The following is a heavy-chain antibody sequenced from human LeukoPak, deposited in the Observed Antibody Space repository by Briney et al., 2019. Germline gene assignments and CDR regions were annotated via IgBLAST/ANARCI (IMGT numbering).Heavy chain of an antibody. CDR1: GFTFSSYA. J-gene: IGHJ4*02. V-gene: IGHV3-23*01. CDR2: VSGSGGST. Sequence: GGSLRLSCAASGFTFSSYAMSWVRQAPGKGLEWVSAVSGSGGSTYYADSVKGRFTISSDNSKNTLFLQMNSLRAEDAAVYYCAKGPGDYYMYYFDYWGQGTLVTVSS. CDR3: AKGPGDYYMYYFDY. D-gene: IGHD3-22*01.